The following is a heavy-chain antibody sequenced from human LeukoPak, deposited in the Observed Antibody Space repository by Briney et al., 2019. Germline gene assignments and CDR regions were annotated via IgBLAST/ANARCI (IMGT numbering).Heavy chain of an antibody. CDR1: GGSISSYY. J-gene: IGHJ4*02. CDR2: IYYSGST. V-gene: IGHV4-59*08. D-gene: IGHD3-10*01. CDR3: ASHGGGWFGAPPHFDY. Sequence: SETLSLTCTVSGGSISSYYWSWIRQPPGKGLEWIGYIYYSGSTNYNPSLKSRVTISVDTPKNQFSLKLSSVTAADTAVYYCASHGGGWFGAPPHFDYWGQGTLVTVSS.